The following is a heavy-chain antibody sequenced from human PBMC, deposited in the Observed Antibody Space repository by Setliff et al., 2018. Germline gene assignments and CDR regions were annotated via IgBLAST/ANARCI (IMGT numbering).Heavy chain of an antibody. V-gene: IGHV3-30*14. CDR1: GITFSSYA. CDR2: IWYDGSNI. J-gene: IGHJ3*02. CDR3: ARGGGVYLAFDI. Sequence: PGGSLRLSCAASGITFSSYAMHWVRQAPGKGLEWVAVIWYDGSNIYYADSVKGRFTISRDNSKNTLYLQMGSLRAEDMAVYYCARGGGVYLAFDIWGQGTMVTVSS. D-gene: IGHD6-6*01.